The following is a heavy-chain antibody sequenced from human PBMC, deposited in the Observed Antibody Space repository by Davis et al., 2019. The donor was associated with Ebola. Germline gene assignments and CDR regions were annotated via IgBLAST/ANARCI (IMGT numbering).Heavy chain of an antibody. CDR2: IIPILGIA. J-gene: IGHJ6*02. CDR3: ATYGSGEVDRGYYYYGMDV. CDR1: AGTFSSYA. Sequence: AASVKVSCKASAGTFSSYAISWVRQAPGQGLEWMGRIIPILGIANYAQKFQGRVTITADKSTSTAYMELSSLRSEDTAVYYCATYGSGEVDRGYYYYGMDVWGQGTTVTVSS. D-gene: IGHD3-10*01. V-gene: IGHV1-69*04.